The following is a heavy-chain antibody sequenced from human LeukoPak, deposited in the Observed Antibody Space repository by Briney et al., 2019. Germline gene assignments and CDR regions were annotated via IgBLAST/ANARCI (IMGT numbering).Heavy chain of an antibody. CDR2: INPNSGGT. CDR3: ARDRYYDSSGYTFDY. V-gene: IGHV1-2*02. Sequence: GASVKVSCKASGCTFTGYYMHWVRQAPGQGLEWMGWINPNSGGTNYAQKFQGRVTMTRGTSISTAYMELSRLRSDDTAVYYCARDRYYDSSGYTFDYWGQGTLVTVSS. D-gene: IGHD3-22*01. J-gene: IGHJ4*02. CDR1: GCTFTGYY.